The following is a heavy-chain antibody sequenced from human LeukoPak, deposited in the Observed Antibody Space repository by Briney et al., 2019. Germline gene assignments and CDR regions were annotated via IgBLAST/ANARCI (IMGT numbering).Heavy chain of an antibody. D-gene: IGHD3-10*01. Sequence: GGSLRLSCAASGFTFSYYAMGWVRQAPGKGLEWVSTISGSGGSTYYADSVKGRFTISRDNSKNTLYLQMNSLRAEDTAVYYCAKLWFGEENWFDPWGQGTLVTVSS. CDR1: GFTFSYYA. J-gene: IGHJ5*02. V-gene: IGHV3-23*01. CDR3: AKLWFGEENWFDP. CDR2: ISGSGGST.